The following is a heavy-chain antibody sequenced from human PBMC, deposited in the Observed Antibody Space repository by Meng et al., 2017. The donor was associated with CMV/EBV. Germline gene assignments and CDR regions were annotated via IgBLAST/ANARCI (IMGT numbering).Heavy chain of an antibody. CDR1: GGSFSGYY. CDR3: ARGLRNDYGDYYFDY. CDR2: INLSGST. J-gene: IGHJ4*02. Sequence: GSLRLSCAVYGGSFSGYYWSWIRQPPGKGLEWIGEINLSGSTNYNPSLKSRVTISVDTSKNQFSLKLSSVTAADTAVYYCARGLRNDYGDYYFDYWGQGTLVTVSS. D-gene: IGHD4-17*01. V-gene: IGHV4-34*01.